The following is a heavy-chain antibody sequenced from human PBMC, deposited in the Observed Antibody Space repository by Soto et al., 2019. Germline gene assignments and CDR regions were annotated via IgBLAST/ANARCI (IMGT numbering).Heavy chain of an antibody. CDR2: ISAHNGNT. Sequence: QVHLVQSGAEVKKPGASVKVSCKASGYTFTSYGITWVRQAPGQGLEWMGWISAHNGNTDYAQKLQGRVIVTRDTATSTAYMELSSLISDDTAVYYCARVRYGDYWGQGALVTVSS. D-gene: IGHD1-1*01. V-gene: IGHV1-18*01. J-gene: IGHJ4*02. CDR3: ARVRYGDY. CDR1: GYTFTSYG.